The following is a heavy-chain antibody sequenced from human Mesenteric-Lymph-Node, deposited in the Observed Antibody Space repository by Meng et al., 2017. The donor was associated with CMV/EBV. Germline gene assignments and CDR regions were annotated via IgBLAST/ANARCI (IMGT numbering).Heavy chain of an antibody. Sequence: LYCAASGFHFMGYSMHWVRQAPGKGLEWVSSISSSSSYIYYADSVKGRFTISRDNAKNSLYLQMNSLRAEDTAVYYCARDQWGYDYWGQGTLVTVSS. CDR2: ISSSSSYI. V-gene: IGHV3-21*01. CDR1: GFHFMGYS. CDR3: ARDQWGYDY. J-gene: IGHJ4*02. D-gene: IGHD5-12*01.